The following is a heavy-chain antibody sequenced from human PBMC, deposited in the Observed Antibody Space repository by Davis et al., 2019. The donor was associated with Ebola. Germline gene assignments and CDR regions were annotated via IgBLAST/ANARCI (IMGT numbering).Heavy chain of an antibody. CDR1: GYTFTDSY. D-gene: IGHD2-2*01. V-gene: IGHV1-2*02. CDR2: INPNNGDT. CDR3: ARDLTGITCCS. J-gene: IGHJ5*02. Sequence: ASVTVSCKASGYTFTDSYIHWVRQAPGQGLEYMGWINPNNGDTYYAPKFQGRVTLTRDKSISTAFMELSGLTSDDTADYYCARDLTGITCCSWGQGTLVTVSS.